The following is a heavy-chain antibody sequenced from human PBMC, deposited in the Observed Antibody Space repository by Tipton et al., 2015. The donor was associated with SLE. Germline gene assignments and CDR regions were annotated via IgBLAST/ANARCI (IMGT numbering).Heavy chain of an antibody. CDR3: ARNRGVFDVDTAVPPDY. V-gene: IGHV4-34*01. CDR1: GGSFSGYY. CDR2: IYYSGST. J-gene: IGHJ4*02. D-gene: IGHD5-18*01. Sequence: TLSLTCAVYGGSFSGYYWSWIRQPPGKGLEWIGSIYYSGSTYYNPSLKSRVTISVDTSKNQFSLKLSSVTAADTAVYYCARNRGVFDVDTAVPPDYWGQGTLVTVSS.